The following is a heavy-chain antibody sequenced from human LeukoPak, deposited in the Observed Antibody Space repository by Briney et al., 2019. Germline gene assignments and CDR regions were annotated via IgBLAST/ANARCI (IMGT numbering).Heavy chain of an antibody. CDR2: IYSSGST. Sequence: SETLSLTCTVSGGSISSYYWSWIRQPPGEGLEWIGYIYSSGSTNYNPSLKSRLTISVDASKNQFSLKLTSVTAADTAVYYCARAYYYGSGSYGLDYWGQGTLVTVSS. V-gene: IGHV4-59*01. CDR3: ARAYYYGSGSYGLDY. J-gene: IGHJ4*02. CDR1: GGSISSYY. D-gene: IGHD3-10*01.